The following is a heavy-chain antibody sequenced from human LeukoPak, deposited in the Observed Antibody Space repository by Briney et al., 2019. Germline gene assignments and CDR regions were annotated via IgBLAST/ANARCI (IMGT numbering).Heavy chain of an antibody. CDR3: ARDLSENYSIDY. D-gene: IGHD2/OR15-2a*01. J-gene: IGHJ4*02. V-gene: IGHV3-30-3*01. Sequence: GGSLRLSCAASGFTFSTYWMSWVRQAPGKGLEWVAFISYDGAIKYYADSVKGRFTISRDNSKNTLYLQMNSLRAEDTAVYYCARDLSENYSIDYWGQGTLVTVSS. CDR2: ISYDGAIK. CDR1: GFTFSTYW.